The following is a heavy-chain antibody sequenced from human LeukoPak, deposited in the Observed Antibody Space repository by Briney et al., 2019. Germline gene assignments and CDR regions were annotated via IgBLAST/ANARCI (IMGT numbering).Heavy chain of an antibody. D-gene: IGHD3-22*01. CDR1: GGSISSGGYS. CDR2: IYHSGST. Sequence: SQTLSLTCAVSGGSISSGGYSWSWIRQPPGKGLEWIGYIYHSGSTYYNPSLKSRVTISVDRSKNQFSLKLSSVTAADTAVYYCARVNYYDSSGYYSFFDYWGQGTLVTVSS. V-gene: IGHV4-30-2*01. CDR3: ARVNYYDSSGYYSFFDY. J-gene: IGHJ4*02.